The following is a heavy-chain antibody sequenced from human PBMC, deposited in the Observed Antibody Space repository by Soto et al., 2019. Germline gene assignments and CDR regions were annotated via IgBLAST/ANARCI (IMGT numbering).Heavy chain of an antibody. D-gene: IGHD2-15*01. J-gene: IGHJ3*02. CDR3: ARGCRGLRGAFDI. CDR1: GFSFSSYS. Sequence: QGQLMESGGGVVQPGKSLRLSCAASGFSFSSYSLHWVRQAPGKGLEWVAVISYNGLSQFYADSVRGRLAISRDNAKNTLYLQMNSLRDEDTAVYFCARGCRGLRGAFDIWGQGTRVTVSS. CDR2: ISYNGLSQ. V-gene: IGHV3-30*09.